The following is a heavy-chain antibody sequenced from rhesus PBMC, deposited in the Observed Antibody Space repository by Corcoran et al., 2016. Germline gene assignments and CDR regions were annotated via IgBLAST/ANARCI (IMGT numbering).Heavy chain of an antibody. J-gene: IGHJ4*01. V-gene: IGHV1-200*01. CDR1: GSAFTRYS. CDR2: INPSNENT. D-gene: IGHD4-29*01. Sequence: QVQLVQVGAEVKEPGAAVHVSCKAAGSAFTRYSLTWETQAPGHGLEWMGWINPSNENTGYAQKFQGRVTMTRYTSTSTAYRELSSLRSEDTAVYYCARVRVAYYFDYWGQGVLVTVSS. CDR3: ARVRVAYYFDY.